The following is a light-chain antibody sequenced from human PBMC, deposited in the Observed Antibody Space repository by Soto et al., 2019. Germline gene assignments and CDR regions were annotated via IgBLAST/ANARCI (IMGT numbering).Light chain of an antibody. Sequence: DIQMTQSPSSLSASVGDRVTITCRASQSISSYLNWYQQKPGKAPKLLIYAASSLQSGVPSRFSGSGSGTDFTLTISSLQPEDFATYYCQQSYSTPPTFXQGTK. CDR2: AAS. J-gene: IGKJ1*01. CDR3: QQSYSTPPT. V-gene: IGKV1-39*01. CDR1: QSISSY.